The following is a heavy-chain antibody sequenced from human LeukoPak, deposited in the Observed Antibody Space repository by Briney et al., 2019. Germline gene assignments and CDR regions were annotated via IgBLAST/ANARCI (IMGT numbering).Heavy chain of an antibody. V-gene: IGHV4-39*01. CDR1: GASISSGRNY. Sequence: SETLSLTCTVSGASISSGRNYWGWVRQSTGKGLEWIASVYFSGSSQYNPSLVSRAFISVDSSKNQVSLRLDSVTAADSAVYHCARHLSGTTTAHYFDLWGQGTLVTVSS. J-gene: IGHJ4*02. CDR2: VYFSGSS. CDR3: ARHLSGTTTAHYFDL. D-gene: IGHD4-17*01.